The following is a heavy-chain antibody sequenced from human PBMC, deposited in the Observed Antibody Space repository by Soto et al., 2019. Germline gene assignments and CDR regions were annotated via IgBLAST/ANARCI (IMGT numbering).Heavy chain of an antibody. CDR3: ARDGAPPDIAVADETFDY. V-gene: IGHV3-33*01. Sequence: GGSLRLSCAASGFTFSSYGMHWVRQAPGKGLEWVAVIWYDGSNKYYADSVKGRFTISRDNSKNTLYLQMNSLRAEDTAVYYCARDGAPPDIAVADETFDYWGQGTLVTVSS. J-gene: IGHJ4*02. D-gene: IGHD6-19*01. CDR1: GFTFSSYG. CDR2: IWYDGSNK.